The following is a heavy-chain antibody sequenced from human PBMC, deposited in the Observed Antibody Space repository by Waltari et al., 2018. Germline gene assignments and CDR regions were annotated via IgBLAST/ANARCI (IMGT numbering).Heavy chain of an antibody. J-gene: IGHJ4*02. CDR2: IYHSGST. CDR1: GYSISSGYY. D-gene: IGHD2-2*01. CDR3: ARRLDIVVVPAAESFFDY. V-gene: IGHV4-38-2*01. Sequence: QVQLQESGPGLVKPSETLSLTCAVSGYSISSGYYWGWIRQPPGQGLEWIGSIYHSGSTYYNPSLKSRVTISVDTSKNQFSLKLSSVTAADTAVYYCARRLDIVVVPAAESFFDYWGQGTLVTVSS.